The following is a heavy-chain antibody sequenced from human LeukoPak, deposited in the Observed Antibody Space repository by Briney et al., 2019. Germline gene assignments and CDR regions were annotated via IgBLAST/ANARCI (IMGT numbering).Heavy chain of an antibody. CDR2: IYHSGST. J-gene: IGHJ5*02. D-gene: IGHD1-14*01. CDR3: ARGRKPKPLGLSTLLWFDP. Sequence: PSETLSLTCTVSGGSISSGGYYWSWIRQPPGKGLEWIGYIYHSGSTYYNPSLKSRVTISVDRSKNQFSLKLSSVTAADTAVYYCARGRKPKPLGLSTLLWFDPWGQGTLVTVSS. CDR1: GGSISSGGYY. V-gene: IGHV4-30-2*01.